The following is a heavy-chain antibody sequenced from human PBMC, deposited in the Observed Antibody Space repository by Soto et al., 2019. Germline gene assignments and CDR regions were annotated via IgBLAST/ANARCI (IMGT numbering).Heavy chain of an antibody. CDR2: LDQDGSER. CDR1: GFTFSTYW. J-gene: IGHJ4*02. Sequence: EVQLVESGGGLVQPGGSLRLSCAASGFTFSTYWMTWVRRPPGKGLEWVANLDQDGSERYYVDSVRGRFTISRDNAKNSIYLPMNSLRAEDTAVYYCVCGGNFFVYWGQGTLVTVSP. D-gene: IGHD3-16*01. V-gene: IGHV3-7*01. CDR3: VCGGNFFVY.